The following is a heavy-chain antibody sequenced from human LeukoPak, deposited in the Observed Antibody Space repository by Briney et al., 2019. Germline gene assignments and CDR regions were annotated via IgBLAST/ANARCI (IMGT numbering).Heavy chain of an antibody. Sequence: GGSLRLSCAASGFTFSSYGMHWVRQAPGKGLGWVAVIWYDGSNKYYADSVKGRFTISRDNSKNTLYLQMNSLRAEDTAVYYCARDSGSYYFDYWGQGTLVTVSS. J-gene: IGHJ4*02. CDR3: ARDSGSYYFDY. CDR1: GFTFSSYG. V-gene: IGHV3-33*01. CDR2: IWYDGSNK. D-gene: IGHD1-26*01.